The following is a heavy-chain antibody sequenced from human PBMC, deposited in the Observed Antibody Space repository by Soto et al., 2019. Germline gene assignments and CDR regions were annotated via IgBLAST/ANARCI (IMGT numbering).Heavy chain of an antibody. CDR3: ARDLSVGWFDP. D-gene: IGHD1-26*01. CDR2: ISSSSSYI. Sequence: PGGSLRLSCAASGFTFSSYSMNWVRQAPGKGLEWVSSISSSSSYIYYADSVKGRFTISRDNAKNSLYLQMNSLRAEDAAVYYCARDLSVGWFDPWGQGTLVTVSS. J-gene: IGHJ5*02. CDR1: GFTFSSYS. V-gene: IGHV3-21*01.